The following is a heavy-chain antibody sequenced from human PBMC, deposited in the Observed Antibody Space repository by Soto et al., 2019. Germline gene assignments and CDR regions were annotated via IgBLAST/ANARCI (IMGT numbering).Heavy chain of an antibody. D-gene: IGHD2-2*01. CDR3: ARAVYCTTANCWDDFHYYNIDV. J-gene: IGHJ6*02. V-gene: IGHV4-61*01. CDR2: IYYSGST. Sequence: QVQLQESGPGLVKPSETLSLACTVSGGSVSSGSYYWSWIRQPPGKGLEWIGQIYYSGSTNYNPSLKNRVTISVDTSKNQFSLELSSVTAADTAVYYCARAVYCTTANCWDDFHYYNIDVWGQGTAVTVSS. CDR1: GGSVSSGSYY.